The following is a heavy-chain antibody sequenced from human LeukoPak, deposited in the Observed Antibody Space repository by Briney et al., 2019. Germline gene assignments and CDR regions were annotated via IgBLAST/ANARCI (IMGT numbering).Heavy chain of an antibody. J-gene: IGHJ4*02. Sequence: SETLSLTCTVSGGSISSSSYYWGWIRQPPGKGLEWIGSIYYSGSTYYNPSLKSRVTISVDTSKNQFSLKLSSVTAADTAVYYCARRNYYGSGTLAYWGQGTLVTVSS. V-gene: IGHV4-39*07. D-gene: IGHD3-10*01. CDR1: GGSISSSSYY. CDR2: IYYSGST. CDR3: ARRNYYGSGTLAY.